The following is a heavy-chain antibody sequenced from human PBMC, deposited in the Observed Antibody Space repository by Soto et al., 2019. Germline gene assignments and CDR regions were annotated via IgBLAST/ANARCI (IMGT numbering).Heavy chain of an antibody. Sequence: SVKVSCKASGGTFSSYAISWVRQAPGQGLEWMGGIIPIFGTANYAQKFQGRVTITADESTSTAYMELSSLRPEDTAVYYCARGGRLXDDSSGYLYYYYYGMDVWGQGTTVTVSS. D-gene: IGHD3-22*01. CDR3: ARGGRLXDDSSGYLYYYYYGMDV. CDR2: IIPIFGTA. V-gene: IGHV1-69*13. CDR1: GGTFSSYA. J-gene: IGHJ6*02.